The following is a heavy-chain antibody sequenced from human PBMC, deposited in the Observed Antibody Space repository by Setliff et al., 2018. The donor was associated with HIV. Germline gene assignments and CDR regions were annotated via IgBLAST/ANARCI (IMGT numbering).Heavy chain of an antibody. CDR2: IKSKSDGGTT. D-gene: IGHD4-17*01. V-gene: IGHV3-15*01. J-gene: IGHJ6*03. CDR1: EFTFSNAW. CDR3: ITGGYGDLGRYYYYMDV. Sequence: GGSLRLSCAASEFTFSNAWMSWVRQAPGKGLEWVGRIKSKSDGGTTDYATPVKGRFTISRDDSKNTLFLQMNSLKTEDTAVYYCITGGYGDLGRYYYYMDVWGKGTTVTVSS.